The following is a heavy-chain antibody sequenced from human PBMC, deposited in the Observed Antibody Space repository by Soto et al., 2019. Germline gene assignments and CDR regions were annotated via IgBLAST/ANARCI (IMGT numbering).Heavy chain of an antibody. CDR3: ARDFIYYDSSGFDY. J-gene: IGHJ4*02. D-gene: IGHD3-22*01. Sequence: GGSLRLSCAASGFTFSSYWMSWVRQAPGKGLEWVANIKQDGSEKYYVDSVKGRFTISRDNAKNSLYLQMNSLRAEDTAVYYCARDFIYYDSSGFDYWGQGTLVAVSS. CDR2: IKQDGSEK. CDR1: GFTFSSYW. V-gene: IGHV3-7*01.